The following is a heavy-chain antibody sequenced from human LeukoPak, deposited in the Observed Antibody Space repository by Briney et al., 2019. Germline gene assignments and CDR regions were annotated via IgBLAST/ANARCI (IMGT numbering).Heavy chain of an antibody. J-gene: IGHJ4*02. CDR1: GFTVSSNY. D-gene: IGHD6-19*01. Sequence: GGSLRLSCAASGFTVSSNYMGWVRQAPGKGLEWVSVIYSGGSTYYADSVKGRFTISRDNSKNTLYLQMNSLRAEDTAVYYCAKGGEWLVLFFGYWGQGTLVTVSS. CDR2: IYSGGST. V-gene: IGHV3-66*01. CDR3: AKGGEWLVLFFGY.